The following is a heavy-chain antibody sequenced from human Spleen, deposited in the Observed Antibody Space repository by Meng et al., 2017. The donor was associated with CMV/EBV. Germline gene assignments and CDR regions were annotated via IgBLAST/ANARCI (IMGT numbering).Heavy chain of an antibody. CDR3: ARGTNGVNWFDP. D-gene: IGHD2-8*01. CDR1: GFTFSNFG. CDR2: IWYDGSNK. V-gene: IGHV3-33*01. J-gene: IGHJ5*02. Sequence: GESLKISCAASGFTFSNFGMHWVRQAPGKGLEWVAAIWYDGSNKYYTDSMKGRFTISRDNSKNTLYLQMNSLRAEDMAVYYCARGTNGVNWFDPWGQGTLVTVS.